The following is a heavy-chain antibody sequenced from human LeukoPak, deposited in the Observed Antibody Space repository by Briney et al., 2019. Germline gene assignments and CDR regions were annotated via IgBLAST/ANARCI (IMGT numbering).Heavy chain of an antibody. V-gene: IGHV3-11*01. D-gene: IGHD1-26*01. CDR1: GFTFSDYY. Sequence: GGSLRLSCAASGFTFSDYYMSWIRHAPGKGLEGVSYISSSGSTIYYADSVKGRFPISRDNAKNSLYLQMNSLRAEDTAVYYCARVVGATSFDYWGQGTLVTVSS. CDR2: ISSSGSTI. CDR3: ARVVGATSFDY. J-gene: IGHJ4*02.